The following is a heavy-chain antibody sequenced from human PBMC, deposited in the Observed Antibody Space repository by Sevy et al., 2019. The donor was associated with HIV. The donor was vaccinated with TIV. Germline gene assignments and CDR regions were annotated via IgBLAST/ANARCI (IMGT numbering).Heavy chain of an antibody. D-gene: IGHD3-3*02. V-gene: IGHV3-30-3*01. CDR2: ISYDINNK. CDR1: GFTFFAYT. CDR3: ARDLASSGNGLDV. Sequence: GGSLRLSCAASGFTFFAYTMHWVRQAPGKGLEWVALISYDINNKYYAHSVKGRFTISRDNSKNTLYLRMNSLRPEDTAVYYCARDLASSGNGLDVWGQGTTVTVSS. J-gene: IGHJ6*02.